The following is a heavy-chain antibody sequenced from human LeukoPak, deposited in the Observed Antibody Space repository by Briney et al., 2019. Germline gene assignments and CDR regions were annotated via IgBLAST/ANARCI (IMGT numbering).Heavy chain of an antibody. CDR2: INTDGSTT. CDR3: ARAQTTVTINWFDP. J-gene: IGHJ5*02. V-gene: IGHV3-74*01. D-gene: IGHD4-17*01. Sequence: GGSLRLSWAASGXTFSSYWMHWVRQAPGKGLVSVSRINTDGSTTSYADSVKGRFTISRDNTKNTLYLQMNSLRAEDTAVYFCARAQTTVTINWFDPWGQGTLVTVSS. CDR1: GXTFSSYW.